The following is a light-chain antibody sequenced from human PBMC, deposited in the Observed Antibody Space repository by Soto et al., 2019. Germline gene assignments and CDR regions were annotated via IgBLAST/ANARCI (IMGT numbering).Light chain of an antibody. J-gene: IGKJ1*01. CDR2: GAS. CDR3: QQYNNWPRT. V-gene: IGKV3-15*01. CDR1: QSVNSN. Sequence: ETLMTQSAATLSVSPGERVTLSCRASQSVNSNLAWYQQKPGQAPRLLIYGASTRVTGIPARFSGGGSGTDFTLDIISLQSEDFAIYYCQQYNNWPRTFGQGTKVEI.